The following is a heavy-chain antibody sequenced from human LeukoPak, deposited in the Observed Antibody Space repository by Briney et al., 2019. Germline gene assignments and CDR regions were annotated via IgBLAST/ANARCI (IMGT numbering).Heavy chain of an antibody. Sequence: SETLSLTCTVSGGSISSSSYYWGWIRQPPGQGLEWIGSIYYSGSTYYNPSLKSRVTISVDTSKNQFSLKLSFVTAADTAVYYCARNMIVSNRYYFDYWGQGTLVTVSS. D-gene: IGHD3-22*01. J-gene: IGHJ4*02. CDR3: ARNMIVSNRYYFDY. CDR1: GGSISSSSYY. V-gene: IGHV4-39*07. CDR2: IYYSGST.